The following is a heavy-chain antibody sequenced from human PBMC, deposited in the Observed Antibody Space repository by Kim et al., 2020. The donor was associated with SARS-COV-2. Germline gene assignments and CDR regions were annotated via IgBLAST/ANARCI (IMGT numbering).Heavy chain of an antibody. CDR1: GFTFSSYA. CDR3: ARGGTGYYDGLDY. V-gene: IGHV3-30-3*01. CDR2: ISYDGSNK. Sequence: EGSLRLSCAASGFTFSSYAMHWVRQAPGKGLEWVAVISYDGSNKYYADSVKGRFTISRDNSKNTLYLQMNSLRAEDTAVYYCARGGTGYYDGLDYWGQGTLVTVSS. D-gene: IGHD3-9*01. J-gene: IGHJ4*02.